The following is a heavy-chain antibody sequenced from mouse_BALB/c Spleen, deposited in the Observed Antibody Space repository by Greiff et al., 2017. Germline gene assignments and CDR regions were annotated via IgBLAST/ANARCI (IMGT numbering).Heavy chain of an antibody. J-gene: IGHJ3*01. V-gene: IGHV1S16*01. CDR1: GYTFTSYW. D-gene: IGHD3-2*01. CDR3: TIDSSGYVWFAY. Sequence: QVQLQQPGAELVKPGASVKLSCKASGYTFTSYWMHWVKQRPGQGLEWIGEINPSNGGTNYNEKFKRKATLTVDKSSSTAYMQLSSLTSEDSAVYYCTIDSSGYVWFAYWGQGTLVTVSA. CDR2: INPSNGGT.